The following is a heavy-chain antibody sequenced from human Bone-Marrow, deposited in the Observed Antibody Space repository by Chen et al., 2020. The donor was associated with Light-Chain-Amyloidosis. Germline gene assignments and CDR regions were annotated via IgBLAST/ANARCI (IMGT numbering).Heavy chain of an antibody. V-gene: IGHV3-74*01. CDR2: INSDGSST. Sequence: EVQLVESGGGLVQPGGSLRLSCAASGFTFSSYWIHWVRQAPGKGLVWVSRINSDGSSTSYADSVKGRFTISRDNAKNTLYLQMSSLRAEDTAVYYCTTQGVITGMRYWGQGTLVTVS. J-gene: IGHJ4*02. CDR1: GFTFSSYW. CDR3: TTQGVITGMRY. D-gene: IGHD1-20*01.